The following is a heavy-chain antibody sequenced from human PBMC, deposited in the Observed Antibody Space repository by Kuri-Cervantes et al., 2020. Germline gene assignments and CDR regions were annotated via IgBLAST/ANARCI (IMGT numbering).Heavy chain of an antibody. V-gene: IGHV4-31*01. CDR1: GGSISSGGYY. Sequence: SETLSLTCTVSGGSISSGGYYWIWIRQHPGKGLEWIGYIYYSGSTYYNPSLKSLVTISVDTSKNQFSLKLSSVTAADTAVYYCARVGYSNYWFDPWGQGTLVTVSS. CDR3: ARVGYSNYWFDP. J-gene: IGHJ5*02. D-gene: IGHD4-11*01. CDR2: IYYSGST.